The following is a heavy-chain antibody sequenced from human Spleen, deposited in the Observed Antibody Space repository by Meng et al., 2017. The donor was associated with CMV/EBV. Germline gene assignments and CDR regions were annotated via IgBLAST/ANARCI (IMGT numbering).Heavy chain of an antibody. CDR2: IYSGGSST. D-gene: IGHD2-2*01. CDR1: GFTFSSYA. V-gene: IGHV3-23*03. CDR3: AKDLRSTPDPGIVVVPAFDY. J-gene: IGHJ4*02. Sequence: GESLKISCAASGFTFSSYAMSWVRQAPGKGLEWVSVIYSGGSSTYYADSVKGRFTISRDNSKNTLYLQMNSLRAEDTAVYYCAKDLRSTPDPGIVVVPAFDYWGQGTLVTVSS.